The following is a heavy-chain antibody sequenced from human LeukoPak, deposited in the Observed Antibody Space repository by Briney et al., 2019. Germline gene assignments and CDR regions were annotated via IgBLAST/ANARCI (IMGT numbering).Heavy chain of an antibody. CDR3: ARVRAASMLPPEYYYVDD. V-gene: IGHV3-11*04. CDR1: GFTFSDHY. D-gene: IGHD6-13*01. CDR2: ISHSGSIK. Sequence: GGSLRLSCAASGFTFSDHYMTWIRQAPGKGLEWVSYISHSGSIKYFADSVRGRFTISRDNAKNSLFLQMNSLRVEDTAVYYCARVRAASMLPPEYYYVDDWGKGTTVTVSS. J-gene: IGHJ6*03.